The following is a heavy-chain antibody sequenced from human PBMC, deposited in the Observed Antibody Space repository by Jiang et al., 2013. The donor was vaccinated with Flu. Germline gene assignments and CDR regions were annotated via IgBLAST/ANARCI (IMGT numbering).Heavy chain of an antibody. CDR3: ARGQYYDYVWGSYRSPRYFDY. Sequence: QTLSLTCAISGDSVSSNSAAWNWIRQSPSRGLEWLGRTYYRSKWYNDYAVSVKSRITINPDTSKNQFSLQLNSVTPEDTAVYYCARGQYYDYVWGSYRSPRYFDYWGQGTLVTVSS. CDR1: GDSVSSNSAA. J-gene: IGHJ4*02. CDR2: TYYRSKWYN. D-gene: IGHD3-16*02. V-gene: IGHV6-1*01.